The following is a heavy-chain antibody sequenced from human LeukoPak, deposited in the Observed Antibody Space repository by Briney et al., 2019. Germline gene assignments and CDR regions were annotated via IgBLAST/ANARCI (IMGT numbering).Heavy chain of an antibody. Sequence: ASVKVSCKASGYTFTGYYMHWVRQAPGQGLEWMGWISAYNGNTNYAQKLQGRVTMTTDTSTSTAYMELRSLRSDDTAVYYCARGWGSSWYLYDAFDIWGQGTMVTVSS. CDR1: GYTFTGYY. J-gene: IGHJ3*02. D-gene: IGHD6-13*01. CDR3: ARGWGSSWYLYDAFDI. V-gene: IGHV1-18*04. CDR2: ISAYNGNT.